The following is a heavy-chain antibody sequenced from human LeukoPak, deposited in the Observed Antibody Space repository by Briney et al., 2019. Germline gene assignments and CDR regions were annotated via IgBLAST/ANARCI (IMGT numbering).Heavy chain of an antibody. D-gene: IGHD3-16*01. V-gene: IGHV3-30*04. CDR3: ARVYDYVWGTRSLDAFDI. CDR2: ISYDGTNK. J-gene: IGHJ3*02. Sequence: PGGSLRLSCAASGFTFSSYAMHWVRQAPGKGLEWVALISYDGTNKYYADSVKGRFTISRDNSKNTLYLQMNSLRAEDTAVYYCARVYDYVWGTRSLDAFDIWGQGTMVTVSS. CDR1: GFTFSSYA.